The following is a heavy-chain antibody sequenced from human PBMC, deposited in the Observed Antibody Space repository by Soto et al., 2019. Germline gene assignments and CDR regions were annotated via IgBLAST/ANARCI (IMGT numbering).Heavy chain of an antibody. Sequence: EVQLLESGGGLVQPGGSLRLSCAASGFTFSSYAMSWVRQAPGKGLEWVSAISGSGGSTYYADSVKGRFTISRDNSKNTLYLQMNSLRAEDTAVYYCAKEGRYYGSGSYYWYFDLWGRGTLVTVSS. CDR2: ISGSGGST. CDR1: GFTFSSYA. D-gene: IGHD3-10*01. V-gene: IGHV3-23*01. CDR3: AKEGRYYGSGSYYWYFDL. J-gene: IGHJ2*01.